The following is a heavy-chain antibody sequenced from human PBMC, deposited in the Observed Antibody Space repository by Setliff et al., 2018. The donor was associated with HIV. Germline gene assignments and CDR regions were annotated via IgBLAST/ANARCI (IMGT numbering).Heavy chain of an antibody. D-gene: IGHD3-3*01. J-gene: IGHJ3*02. Sequence: GGSLRLSCTTSGFTFGDHGITWVRQALGKGLEWVGFIRSNAYGGTTQYVASVKGRFTISRDDSKSIAYLQMNSLKTEDTAVYYCTRDQPRDYNFWSGPDAFDIWGQGTMVTVSS. CDR2: IRSNAYGGTT. CDR1: GFTFGDHG. V-gene: IGHV3-49*04. CDR3: TRDQPRDYNFWSGPDAFDI.